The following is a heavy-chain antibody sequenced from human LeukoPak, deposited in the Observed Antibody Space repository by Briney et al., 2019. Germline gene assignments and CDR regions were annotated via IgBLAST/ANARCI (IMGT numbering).Heavy chain of an antibody. CDR3: AGGWTGYSYGYCFDY. J-gene: IGHJ4*02. Sequence: SETLSLTCTVSGGSISSYYWSWIRQPPGKGLEWIGYIYYSGSTNYNPSLKSRVTISVDTSKNQFSLKLSSVTAADTAVYYCAGGWTGYSYGYCFDYWGQGTLVTVSS. CDR2: IYYSGST. V-gene: IGHV4-59*01. D-gene: IGHD5-18*01. CDR1: GGSISSYY.